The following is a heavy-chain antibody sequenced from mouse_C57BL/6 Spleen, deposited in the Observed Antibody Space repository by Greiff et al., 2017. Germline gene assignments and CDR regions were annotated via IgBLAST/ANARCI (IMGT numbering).Heavy chain of an antibody. CDR3: ARSCYDGGVGFAY. Sequence: QVQLQQSGTELVKPGASVKLSCKASGYTFTSYWMNWVKQSPGQGLEWIGNINPSNGGTNYNEKVKGKATLTVDKSTSTAYMQLSRLTSEDTAVYYCARSCYDGGVGFAYWGQGTLVTVAA. D-gene: IGHD2-3*01. CDR1: GYTFTSYW. V-gene: IGHV1-53*01. J-gene: IGHJ3*01. CDR2: INPSNGGT.